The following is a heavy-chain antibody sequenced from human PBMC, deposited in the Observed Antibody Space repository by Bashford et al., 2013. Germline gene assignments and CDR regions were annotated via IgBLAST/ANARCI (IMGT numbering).Heavy chain of an antibody. Sequence: ESLNDLPVRRSGLHFYRYWISWVRQMPGKGLEWMGRIDPSDSYSNYSPSFEGHVTISADKSTSTVFLQWSSLKASDTAMYYCAGYITGTPSAYFDSWGQGTLVTVSS. V-gene: IGHV5-10-1*01. CDR3: AGYITGTPSAYFDS. J-gene: IGHJ4*02. D-gene: IGHD1-7*01. CDR2: IDPSDSYS. CDR1: GLHFYRYW.